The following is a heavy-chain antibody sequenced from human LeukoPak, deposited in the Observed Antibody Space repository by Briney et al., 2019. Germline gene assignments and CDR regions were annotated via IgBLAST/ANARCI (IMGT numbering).Heavy chain of an antibody. V-gene: IGHV1-2*02. CDR2: INPNSGGA. J-gene: IGHJ4*02. CDR3: ARKAFGGSSWYVDF. Sequence: ASVKVSCKASGYTFPAYQMHWVRQAPGQGLEWMGWINPNSGGANYAQKFQGRVTMTRDTSSTTAYMELSGLRSDDTAVHYCARKAFGGSSWYVDFWGQGTLVTVSS. CDR1: GYTFPAYQ. D-gene: IGHD6-13*01.